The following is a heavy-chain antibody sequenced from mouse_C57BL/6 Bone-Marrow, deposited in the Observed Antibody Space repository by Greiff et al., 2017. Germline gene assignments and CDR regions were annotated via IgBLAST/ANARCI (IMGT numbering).Heavy chain of an antibody. CDR2: ISDGGSYT. Sequence: EVKVVESGGGLVKPGGSLKLSCAASGFTFSSYAMSWVRQTPEKRLEWVATISDGGSYTYYPDNVKGRFTISRDNAKNTLYLQMSHLKSEDTAMYYCASSTVVAPMDYWGQGTSVTVSS. CDR1: GFTFSSYA. V-gene: IGHV5-4*03. CDR3: ASSTVVAPMDY. D-gene: IGHD1-1*01. J-gene: IGHJ4*01.